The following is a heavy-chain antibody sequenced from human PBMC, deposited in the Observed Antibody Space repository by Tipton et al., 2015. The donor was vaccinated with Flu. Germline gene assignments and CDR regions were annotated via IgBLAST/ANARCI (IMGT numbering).Heavy chain of an antibody. V-gene: IGHV3-30*18. CDR2: ISYDGRDK. Sequence: QVQLVQSGGGVVQPGRSLRLSCEGSGFTFRGYAMHWVRQAPGKGLEWVATISYDGRDKYYAVSVKGRFTISRDNSKSTLSLQMNSLRAEDTAVYYCAKEMDYDSSGYYTTTTDYWGQGTLVTVSS. CDR1: GFTFRGYA. J-gene: IGHJ4*02. CDR3: AKEMDYDSSGYYTTTTDY. D-gene: IGHD3-22*01.